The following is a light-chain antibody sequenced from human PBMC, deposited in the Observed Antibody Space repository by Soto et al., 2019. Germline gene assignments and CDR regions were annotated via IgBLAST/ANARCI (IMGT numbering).Light chain of an antibody. CDR2: WAS. J-gene: IGKJ1*01. CDR3: QQYYSTPRT. CDR1: QSVLYSSNNKNY. V-gene: IGKV4-1*01. Sequence: DIVMTQSPDSLAVSLGERATINCKSRQSVLYSSNNKNYLAWYQQKPGQPPKLLIYWASTRESGVPDRFSGSGSGTHFTLTINNLQAEDVAVYYCQQYYSTPRTFGQGTTVEIK.